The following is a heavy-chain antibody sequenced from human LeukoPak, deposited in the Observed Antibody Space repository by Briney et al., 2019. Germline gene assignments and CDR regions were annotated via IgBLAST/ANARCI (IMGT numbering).Heavy chain of an antibody. CDR1: GGSISSYY. Sequence: TPSETLSLTCTVSGGSISSYYWSWIRQTPGKGLEWIGYIYYSGSTNYNPSLKSRVTISVDTSKNQFSLKLSSVTAADTAVYYCAREYCGSISCSFDYWGQGTLVTVSS. V-gene: IGHV4-59*01. D-gene: IGHD2-2*01. CDR3: AREYCGSISCSFDY. J-gene: IGHJ4*02. CDR2: IYYSGST.